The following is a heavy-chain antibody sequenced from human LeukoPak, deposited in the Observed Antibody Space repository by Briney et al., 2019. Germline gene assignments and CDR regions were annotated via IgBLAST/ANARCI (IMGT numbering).Heavy chain of an antibody. CDR1: GYSFTSYG. CDR2: ISANNGDT. CDR3: ARDHGSGWSLDY. V-gene: IGHV1-18*01. D-gene: IGHD6-19*01. Sequence: ASMKVSCKASGYSFTSYGFSWVRQAPGQGLEWMGWISANNGDTNYAQNFQGRVTMTTDTSTSTTQMELRILRSDDTAVYYCARDHGSGWSLDYWGQGTLVTVSS. J-gene: IGHJ4*02.